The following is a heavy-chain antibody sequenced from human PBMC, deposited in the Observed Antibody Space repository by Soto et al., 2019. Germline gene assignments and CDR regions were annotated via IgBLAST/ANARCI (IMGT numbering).Heavy chain of an antibody. CDR2: IDSSGST. CDR3: ARDGSGRPATY. CDR1: GGSITSYY. J-gene: IGHJ4*02. Sequence: QVQLQESGPGLVKPSETLSLTCTVSGGSITSYYWTWIRQPPGKELEWIGYIDSSGSTNSNPALTSRLTISVDMSKNQFSLKLNSVTAADTAVYYCARDGSGRPATYWGQGTLVTVSS. V-gene: IGHV4-59*01. D-gene: IGHD3-10*01.